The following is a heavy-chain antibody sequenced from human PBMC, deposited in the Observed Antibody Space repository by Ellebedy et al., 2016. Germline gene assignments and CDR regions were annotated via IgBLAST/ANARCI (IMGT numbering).Heavy chain of an antibody. D-gene: IGHD5-18*01. CDR1: GYNFGNFA. Sequence: ASVKVSCKTSGYNFGNFAINWVRQAPGQGLEWMGWISAYNGNTNYAQKLQGRVTMTTDTSTSTAYMELRSLRSDDTAVYYCARDEVYSYGIDYWGQGTLVTVSS. V-gene: IGHV1-18*01. CDR3: ARDEVYSYGIDY. CDR2: ISAYNGNT. J-gene: IGHJ4*02.